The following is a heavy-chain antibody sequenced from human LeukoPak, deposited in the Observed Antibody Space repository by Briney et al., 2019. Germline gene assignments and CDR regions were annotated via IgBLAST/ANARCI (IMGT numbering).Heavy chain of an antibody. CDR3: AKVLPPGGYGGNSGGFDY. Sequence: QSGGSLRLSCAASGFTFSSYGMHWVRQAPGKGLEWVAFIRYDGSNKYYADSVKGRFTISRDNSKNTLYLQMNSLRAEDTAVYYCAKVLPPGGYGGNSGGFDYWGQGTLVTVSS. D-gene: IGHD4-23*01. CDR1: GFTFSSYG. J-gene: IGHJ4*02. CDR2: IRYDGSNK. V-gene: IGHV3-30*02.